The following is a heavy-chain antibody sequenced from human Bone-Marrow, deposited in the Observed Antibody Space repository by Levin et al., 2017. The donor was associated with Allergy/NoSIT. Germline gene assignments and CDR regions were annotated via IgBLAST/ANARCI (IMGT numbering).Heavy chain of an antibody. CDR2: ISYDGSHM. CDR3: AKEQGILRYFDWLHY. D-gene: IGHD3-9*01. Sequence: GGSLRLSCVASGFTFRSYGMYWVRQAPGKGLEWVAVISYDGSHMDYADSVKGRFTISRDDSNNTLYLQMSNLRDEDTAVYYCAKEQGILRYFDWLHYWGQGTLVTVSS. V-gene: IGHV3-30*18. CDR1: GFTFRSYG. J-gene: IGHJ4*02.